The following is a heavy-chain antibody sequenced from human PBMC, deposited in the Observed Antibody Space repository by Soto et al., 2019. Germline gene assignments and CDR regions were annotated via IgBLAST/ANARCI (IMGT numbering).Heavy chain of an antibody. V-gene: IGHV3-30*18. Sequence: QVQLVESGGGVVQPGRSLRLSCVASGFIFGSYGMHWVRQAPGEGLEWVAVISYDGTNKYYADSVKGRFTISRDNSNNTLWLQMNSLRAEDTAVYYCAQVPRYTVTPTDDYWGQGTLVTVSS. J-gene: IGHJ4*02. CDR3: AQVPRYTVTPTDDY. CDR1: GFIFGSYG. CDR2: ISYDGTNK. D-gene: IGHD4-17*01.